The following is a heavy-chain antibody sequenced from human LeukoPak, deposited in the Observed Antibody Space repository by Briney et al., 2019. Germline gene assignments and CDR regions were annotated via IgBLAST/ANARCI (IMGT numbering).Heavy chain of an antibody. V-gene: IGHV3-30*04. J-gene: IGHJ4*02. CDR2: ISYDGSIK. CDR1: GFTFSSYA. D-gene: IGHD3-16*01. CDR3: ANSYVRSPFDY. Sequence: GGSLRLSCAASGFTFSSYAMHWIRQAPGKGLEWVAVISYDGSIKYYADSVKGRFTISRDNSKNTLYLQMNSLRAEDTAVYYCANSYVRSPFDYWGQGTLVTVSS.